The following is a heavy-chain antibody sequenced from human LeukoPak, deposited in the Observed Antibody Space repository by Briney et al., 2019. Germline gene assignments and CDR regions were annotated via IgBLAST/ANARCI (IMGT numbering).Heavy chain of an antibody. V-gene: IGHV1-69*06. Sequence: SVKVSCKASGVTFSSYAISWVRQAPGQGLEWVGGIIPIFGTANYAQKFQGRVTITADKSTSTAYMELSSLRSEDTAVYYCARATYYNILTGYLYYYYGMDVWGKGTTVTVSS. D-gene: IGHD3-9*01. J-gene: IGHJ6*04. CDR1: GVTFSSYA. CDR2: IIPIFGTA. CDR3: ARATYYNILTGYLYYYYGMDV.